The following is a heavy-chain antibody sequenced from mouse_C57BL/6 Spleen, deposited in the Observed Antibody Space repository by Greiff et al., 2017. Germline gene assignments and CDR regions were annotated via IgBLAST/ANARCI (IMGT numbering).Heavy chain of an antibody. CDR2: IYPRDGST. CDR3: AREIYYDYDKGFDY. J-gene: IGHJ2*01. D-gene: IGHD2-4*01. Sequence: QVQLKQPGTELVKPGASVKLSCKASGYTFTSYDINWVKQRPGQGLEWIGWIYPRDGSTKYNEKFKGKATLTVDTSSSTAYMELHSLTSEDSAVYFCAREIYYDYDKGFDYWGQGTTLTVSS. V-gene: IGHV1-85*01. CDR1: GYTFTSYD.